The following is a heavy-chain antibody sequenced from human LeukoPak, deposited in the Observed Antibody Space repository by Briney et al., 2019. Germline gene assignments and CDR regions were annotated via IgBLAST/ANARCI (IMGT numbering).Heavy chain of an antibody. J-gene: IGHJ4*02. CDR3: AKDKYYGGTGAFDY. Sequence: GGSLRLSCAGSGLTFSSYAMSWVRQAPGKGLEWVSAISGSGGSTYYADSVKGRFTISRDNSKDTLYLQMNSLRAEDTAVYYCAKDKYYGGTGAFDYWGQGTLVTVSS. CDR2: ISGSGGST. D-gene: IGHD4-23*01. V-gene: IGHV3-23*01. CDR1: GLTFSSYA.